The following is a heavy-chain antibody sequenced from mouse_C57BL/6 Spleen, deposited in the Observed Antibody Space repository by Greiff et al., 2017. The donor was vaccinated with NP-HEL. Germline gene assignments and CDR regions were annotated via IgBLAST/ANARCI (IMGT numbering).Heavy chain of an antibody. Sequence: EVHLVESGGGLVKPGGSLKLSCAASGFTFSSYAMSWVRQTPEKRLEWVATISDGGSYTYYPDNVKGRFTISRDNAKNNLYLQMSHLKSEDTAMYYCARVSYYSNYGYFDVWGTGTTVTVSS. CDR3: ARVSYYSNYGYFDV. V-gene: IGHV5-4*01. D-gene: IGHD2-5*01. CDR2: ISDGGSYT. CDR1: GFTFSSYA. J-gene: IGHJ1*03.